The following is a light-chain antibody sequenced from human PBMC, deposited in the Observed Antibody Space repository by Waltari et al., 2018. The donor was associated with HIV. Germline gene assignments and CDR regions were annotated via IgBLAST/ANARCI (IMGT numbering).Light chain of an antibody. CDR2: GAS. Sequence: EIVLTQSPGTLSLSPGERATLSCRASQRVSSRYLAWYQQKPGQAPRLLIYGASSRATGIPDRFSGSGSGTDFTLTISRLEPEDFAVYYCQQYGSSLMYTFGQGTKLEIK. J-gene: IGKJ2*01. CDR1: QRVSSRY. V-gene: IGKV3-20*01. CDR3: QQYGSSLMYT.